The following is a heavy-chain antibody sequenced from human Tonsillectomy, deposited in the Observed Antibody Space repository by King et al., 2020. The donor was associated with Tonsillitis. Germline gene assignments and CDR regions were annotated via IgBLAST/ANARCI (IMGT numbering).Heavy chain of an antibody. V-gene: IGHV3-30*18. CDR3: AKERFRLCSSTNCPGTFDY. J-gene: IGHJ4*02. D-gene: IGHD2-2*01. Sequence: VQLVESGGGVVQPGRSLRLSCAASGFTFSTSGMHWVRQAPGKGLEWVAVISYDGINKYYAYSVKGRFPFSRDNSKNTLHLQMNSLKPEDTAVCYCAKERFRLCSSTNCPGTFDYWGQGTLVTVSS. CDR2: ISYDGINK. CDR1: GFTFSTSG.